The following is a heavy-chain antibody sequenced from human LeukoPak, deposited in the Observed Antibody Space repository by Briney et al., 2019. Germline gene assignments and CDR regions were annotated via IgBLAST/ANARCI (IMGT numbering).Heavy chain of an antibody. CDR1: GGSFSGYY. V-gene: IGHV4-34*01. CDR2: IYHSGST. J-gene: IGHJ4*02. D-gene: IGHD3-16*02. CDR3: ARANYDYVWGSYRAPWFFDY. Sequence: SETLSLTCAVYGGSFSGYYWGWIRQPPGKGLEWIASIYHSGSTYYNPSLKSRVTISVDTSKNQFSLKLSSVTAADTAVYYCARANYDYVWGSYRAPWFFDYWGQGTLVTVSS.